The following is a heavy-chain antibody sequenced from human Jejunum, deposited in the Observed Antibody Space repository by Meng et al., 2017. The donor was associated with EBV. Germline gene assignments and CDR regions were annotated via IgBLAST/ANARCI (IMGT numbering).Heavy chain of an antibody. J-gene: IGHJ2*01. V-gene: IGHV3-53*01. CDR1: GVTVSRND. Sequence: VQWVESGVWSVRRCGALSLACAVSGVTVSRNDMTWARQAPGKGMEWVLVIYSGGSTYYADSVKGRFTISRDNSKNTLYLQMNNLRAEDTAVYYCASLRNRGFDLWGRGTLVTVSS. CDR2: IYSGGST. D-gene: IGHD1-14*01. CDR3: ASLRNRGFDL.